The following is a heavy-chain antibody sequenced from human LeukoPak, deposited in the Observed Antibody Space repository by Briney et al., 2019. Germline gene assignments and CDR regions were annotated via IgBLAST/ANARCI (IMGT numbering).Heavy chain of an antibody. CDR3: ARGRGYCSSTSCLKYYYYYGMDV. CDR2: IIPILGIA. Sequence: ASVKVSCKASGGTFSSYAISWVRQAPGQGLEWMGRIIPILGIANYAQKFQGRVTITADKSTSTAYMELSSLRSEDTAVYYCARGRGYCSSTSCLKYYYYYGMDVWGQGTTVTVSS. V-gene: IGHV1-69*04. CDR1: GGTFSSYA. J-gene: IGHJ6*02. D-gene: IGHD2-2*01.